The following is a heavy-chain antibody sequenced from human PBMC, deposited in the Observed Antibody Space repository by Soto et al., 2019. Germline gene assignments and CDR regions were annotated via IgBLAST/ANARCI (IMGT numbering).Heavy chain of an antibody. CDR2: INPNSGGT. D-gene: IGHD3-3*01. V-gene: IGHV1-2*04. Sequence: ASVKVSCKASGYTFTGYYMHWVRQAPGQGLEWMGWINPNSGGTNYAQKFQGWVTMTRDTSISIAYMELSRLRSDDTAVYYCARDPSWSGYNNWFDPWGQGTLVTVSS. CDR3: ARDPSWSGYNNWFDP. CDR1: GYTFTGYY. J-gene: IGHJ5*02.